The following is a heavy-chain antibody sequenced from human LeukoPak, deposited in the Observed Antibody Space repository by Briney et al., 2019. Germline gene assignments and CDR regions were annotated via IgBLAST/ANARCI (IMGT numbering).Heavy chain of an antibody. CDR3: ARVPLLWFGEGPFDY. Sequence: GASVKVSCEASGYTFTTYYLHWVRQAPGQGLEWMGMINPSVGSTTYTQKFQGRVTMTRDTSTSTVYMELSSLRSEDTAVYYCARVPLLWFGEGPFDYWGQGTLVTVSS. CDR2: INPSVGST. CDR1: GYTFTTYY. V-gene: IGHV1-46*01. J-gene: IGHJ4*02. D-gene: IGHD3-10*01.